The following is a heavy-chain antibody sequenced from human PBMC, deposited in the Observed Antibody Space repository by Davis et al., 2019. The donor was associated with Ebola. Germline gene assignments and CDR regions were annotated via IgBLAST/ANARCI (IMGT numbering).Heavy chain of an antibody. CDR2: INPNSGDT. CDR1: GYTFTAHY. Sequence: ASVKVSCKTSGYTFTAHYLHWVRQAPGQGLEWMGWINPNSGDTNFAQKFQGTVTFTRDTSTNTAYLELTRPTSDDTAFYFCARGGLLGGVDPWGQGTQVIVSS. CDR3: ARGGLLGGVDP. D-gene: IGHD3-10*01. V-gene: IGHV1-2*02. J-gene: IGHJ5*02.